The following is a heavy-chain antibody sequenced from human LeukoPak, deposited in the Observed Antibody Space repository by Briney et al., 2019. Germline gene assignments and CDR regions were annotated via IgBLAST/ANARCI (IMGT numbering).Heavy chain of an antibody. J-gene: IGHJ4*02. CDR3: ARYIAARNYFDY. CDR2: INHSGST. D-gene: IGHD6-6*01. CDR1: GGSFSGYY. Sequence: SETLSLTCAVYGGSFSGYYWSWIRQPPGKGLEWIGEINHSGSTNYNPSLKSRVTISVDTSKNQFSLKLSSVTAADTAVYYCARYIAARNYFDYWGQGTLVTVSS. V-gene: IGHV4-34*01.